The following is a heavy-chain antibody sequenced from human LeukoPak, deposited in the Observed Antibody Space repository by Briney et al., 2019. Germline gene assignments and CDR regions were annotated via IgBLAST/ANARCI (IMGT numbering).Heavy chain of an antibody. D-gene: IGHD1-14*01. CDR1: GGTFNNSA. Sequence: ASVKVSCKTSGGTFNNSAISWVRQAPGQGLEWMGGIIPIFGTANYAQKFQGRVTITTDESTSTAYMELSSLRSEDTAVYYCALHPGSRPPFPSGDYWGQGTLVTVSS. CDR2: IIPIFGTA. J-gene: IGHJ4*02. CDR3: ALHPGSRPPFPSGDY. V-gene: IGHV1-69*05.